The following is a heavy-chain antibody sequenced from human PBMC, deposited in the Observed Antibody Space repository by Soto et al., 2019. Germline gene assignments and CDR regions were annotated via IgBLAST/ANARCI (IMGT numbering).Heavy chain of an antibody. Sequence: QLQLQESGPGLVRPSETLSLTCTVSGGSISSSSYYWGWIRQPPGKGLEWIGRIYYSGSTYYKPSLKSRVTISVDTSKNQFSLKLSSVTAADTAVYYCASPKIAFYNWFDPWGQGTLVTVSS. CDR2: IYYSGST. V-gene: IGHV4-39*01. J-gene: IGHJ5*02. CDR3: ASPKIAFYNWFDP. D-gene: IGHD3-3*02. CDR1: GGSISSSSYY.